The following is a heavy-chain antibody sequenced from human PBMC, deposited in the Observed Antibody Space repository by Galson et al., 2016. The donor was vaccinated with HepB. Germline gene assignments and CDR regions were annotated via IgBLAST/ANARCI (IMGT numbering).Heavy chain of an antibody. CDR1: GFIVSSND. CDR3: ARDGNHGYDMDY. J-gene: IGHJ4*02. V-gene: IGHV3-53*01. D-gene: IGHD1-14*01. CDR2: LYSGGST. Sequence: SLRLSCAASGFIVSSNDMSWVRQAPGKGLEWVSVLYSGGSTYYADSVQGRFTISRDNAKNSLYLQMNSLRDEDTAIYFCARDGNHGYDMDYWGQGTLVTVSS.